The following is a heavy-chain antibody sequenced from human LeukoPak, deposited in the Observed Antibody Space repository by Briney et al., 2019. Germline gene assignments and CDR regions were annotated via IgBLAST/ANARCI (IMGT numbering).Heavy chain of an antibody. Sequence: SETLSLTCAVYGGSFSGYYWSWIRQPPGKGLEWIGEINHSGSTNYNPSLKSRVTISVDTSKNQFSLKLSSVTAADTAVYYCARAGAMEPALDYWGQGTLVTVSS. CDR1: GGSFSGYY. J-gene: IGHJ4*02. D-gene: IGHD5-18*01. CDR2: INHSGST. V-gene: IGHV4-34*01. CDR3: ARAGAMEPALDY.